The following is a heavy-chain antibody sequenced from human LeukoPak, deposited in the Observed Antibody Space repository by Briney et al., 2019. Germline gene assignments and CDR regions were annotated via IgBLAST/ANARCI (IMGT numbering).Heavy chain of an antibody. D-gene: IGHD3-22*01. Sequence: GGSLRLSWAASGFTLSNYWIHWVRQAPREWLVWVSRINTGGISTAYAASVTGRFHVSRDNAGTPLYLQMNSLRAEDTAVYYCARGVHYYYDNSGLIDYWGKGTLVTVSS. CDR3: ARGVHYYYDNSGLIDY. CDR2: INTGGIST. CDR1: GFTLSNYW. V-gene: IGHV3-74*01. J-gene: IGHJ4*02.